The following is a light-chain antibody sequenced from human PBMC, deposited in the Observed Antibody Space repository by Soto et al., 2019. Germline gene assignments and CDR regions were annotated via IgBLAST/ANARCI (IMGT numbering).Light chain of an antibody. CDR3: AAWDDSLNGLVV. J-gene: IGLJ2*01. Sequence: QSVLTQPPSASGTPGQRVTISCSGSRSNIGTNTVNWYQHLPGTAPQLLIYSDNQRPSGVPDRFSGSKSGTSASLAIGGLQSEDEADYYCAAWDDSLNGLVVFGGGTKLTVL. V-gene: IGLV1-44*01. CDR1: RSNIGTNT. CDR2: SDN.